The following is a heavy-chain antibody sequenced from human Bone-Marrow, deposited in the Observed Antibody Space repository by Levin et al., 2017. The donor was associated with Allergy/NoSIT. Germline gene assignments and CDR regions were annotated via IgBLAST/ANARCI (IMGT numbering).Heavy chain of an antibody. V-gene: IGHV1-8*01. J-gene: IGHJ4*02. CDR3: ARTQWRPSDKWHPTLYYFDS. CDR1: GYTFINYD. D-gene: IGHD5-12*01. Sequence: ASVKVSCRTSGYTFINYDINWMRQAKGQGLQWIAWMNPSSGNRGYAQTFQGRVSLTMDTSIDTAYMELTDLTFDDTSTYFCARTQWRPSDKWHPTLYYFDSWGPGTLLTVSS. CDR2: MNPSSGNR.